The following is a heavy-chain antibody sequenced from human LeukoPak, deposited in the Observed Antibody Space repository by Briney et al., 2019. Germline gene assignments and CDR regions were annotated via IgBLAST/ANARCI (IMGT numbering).Heavy chain of an antibody. D-gene: IGHD5-24*01. V-gene: IGHV3-11*04. CDR2: ISSSGSTI. CDR1: GFTVSDNH. Sequence: PGGSLRLSCAASGFTVSDNHMSWVRQASGKGLEWVSYISSSGSTIYYADSVKGRFTISRDNAKNSLYLQMNSLRAEDTAVYYCAREPRRDGYNGDYWGQGTLVTVSS. CDR3: AREPRRDGYNGDY. J-gene: IGHJ4*02.